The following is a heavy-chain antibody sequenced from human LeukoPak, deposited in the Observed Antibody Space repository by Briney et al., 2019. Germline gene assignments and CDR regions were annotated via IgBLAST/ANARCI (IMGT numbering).Heavy chain of an antibody. CDR2: ISPEGTVK. CDR1: GFSFSTLG. Sequence: GGSLRLSCAASGFSFSTLGMHWVRQAPGKGLVWLAVISPEGTVKFRADSVKGRFTISRDNSKNTLYLQMNSLTVEDTAVYYRAKEVRGFAGFDYWGQGTLVTVSS. CDR3: AKEVRGFAGFDY. J-gene: IGHJ4*02. D-gene: IGHD3-10*01. V-gene: IGHV3-30*18.